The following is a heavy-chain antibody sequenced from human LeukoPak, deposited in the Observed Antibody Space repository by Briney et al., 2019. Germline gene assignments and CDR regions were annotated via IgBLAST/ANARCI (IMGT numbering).Heavy chain of an antibody. CDR2: ISGSGGST. V-gene: IGHV3-23*01. J-gene: IGHJ6*02. CDR1: GFTFSSYA. D-gene: IGHD6-19*01. Sequence: PGGSLRLSCAASGFTFSSYAMSWVRQAPGKGLEWVSAISGSGGSTYYADSVKGRFTISRDKSKNTLYLQMNSLRAEDTAVYYCAKEVFGAGTEYYYYGMDVWGQGTTVTVSS. CDR3: AKEVFGAGTEYYYYGMDV.